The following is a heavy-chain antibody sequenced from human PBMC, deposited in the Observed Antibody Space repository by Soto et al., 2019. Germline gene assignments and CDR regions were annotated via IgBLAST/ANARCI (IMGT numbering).Heavy chain of an antibody. CDR2: IIPILGIA. J-gene: IGHJ4*02. V-gene: IGHV1-69*08. D-gene: IGHD3-10*01. CDR3: ARDDYYGSGSYS. CDR1: GGTFSSYT. Sequence: QVQLVQSGAEVKKPGSSVKVSCKASGGTFSSYTISWVRQAPGQGLEWMGRIIPILGIANYAQKFQGRVTITADKATSTAYMELSSLRSEDTPVYYCARDDYYGSGSYSWGQGTLVTVSS.